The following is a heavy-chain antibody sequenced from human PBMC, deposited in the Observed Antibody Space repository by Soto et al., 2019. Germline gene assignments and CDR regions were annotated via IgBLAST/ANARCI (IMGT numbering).Heavy chain of an antibody. CDR3: TTDRPFCSGCSCYWTPDAFDI. Sequence: EVQLVESGGGLVKPGGSLRLSCAASGFTFSNAWMSWVRQAPGKGLEWVGRIKSKTDGGTTDYAAPVKGRFTISRDDSKNTLYLQMKSLKPEATAVYYCTTDRPFCSGCSCYWTPDAFDIWGQGTMVTVSS. J-gene: IGHJ3*02. D-gene: IGHD2-15*01. V-gene: IGHV3-15*01. CDR2: IKSKTDGGTT. CDR1: GFTFSNAW.